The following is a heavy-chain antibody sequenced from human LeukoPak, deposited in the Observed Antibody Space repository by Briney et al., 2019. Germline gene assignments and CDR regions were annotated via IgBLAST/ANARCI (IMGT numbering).Heavy chain of an antibody. Sequence: ASVKVSCKASGYTFTSYGISWVRQAPGQGREWMGWISAYNGNTNYAQKLQGRVTMTTDTSTSTAYMELRRLRSDDTAVYYCARDTEMVRGPKNPYYYYGMDVWGQGTTVTVSS. J-gene: IGHJ6*02. CDR1: GYTFTSYG. V-gene: IGHV1-18*01. CDR2: ISAYNGNT. CDR3: ARDTEMVRGPKNPYYYYGMDV. D-gene: IGHD3-10*01.